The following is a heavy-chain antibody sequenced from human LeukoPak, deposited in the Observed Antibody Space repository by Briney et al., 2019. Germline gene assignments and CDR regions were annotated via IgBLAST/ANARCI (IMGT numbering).Heavy chain of an antibody. J-gene: IGHJ4*02. V-gene: IGHV3-23*01. CDR1: GLTFSNYA. CDR3: AREGYYGSGSPPSLYFDY. CDR2: ISGSGGST. Sequence: PGGSLRLSCAASGLTFSNYAMSWVRQAPGKGLEWVSAISGSGGSTYYADSVKGRFTISRDNSRSTLYLQMNSLRPEDTAIYYCAREGYYGSGSPPSLYFDYWGQGTLVTVSS. D-gene: IGHD3-10*01.